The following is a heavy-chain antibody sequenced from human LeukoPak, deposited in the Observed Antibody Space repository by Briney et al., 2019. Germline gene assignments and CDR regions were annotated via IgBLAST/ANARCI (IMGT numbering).Heavy chain of an antibody. V-gene: IGHV4-4*07. J-gene: IGHJ6*02. CDR2: IYTSGST. CDR3: ARWVVRVGYYYGMDV. CDR1: GGSISSYY. D-gene: IGHD6-19*01. Sequence: SEPLSLTRTVSGGSISSYYWSWLRQPAGKGLEWIGRIYTSGSTTYNPPLNSRVSMSVNTSKNQFSLKLSSVTAADTAVYDCARWVVRVGYYYGMDVWGQGTTVTVSS.